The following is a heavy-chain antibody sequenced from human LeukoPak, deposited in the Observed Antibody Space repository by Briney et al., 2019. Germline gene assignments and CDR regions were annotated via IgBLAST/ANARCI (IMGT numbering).Heavy chain of an antibody. D-gene: IGHD5-18*01. V-gene: IGHV3-30*02. Sequence: GGSLRLSCAASGFTFNNYGMHWVRQAPGKGLEWVAFIRYNGNNQYYADSVKGRFTISRDNSKNTLYLQMNSLRAEDTAVYYCARVVDTAMTMDVWGKGTTVTISS. CDR2: IRYNGNNQ. CDR1: GFTFNNYG. J-gene: IGHJ6*04. CDR3: ARVVDTAMTMDV.